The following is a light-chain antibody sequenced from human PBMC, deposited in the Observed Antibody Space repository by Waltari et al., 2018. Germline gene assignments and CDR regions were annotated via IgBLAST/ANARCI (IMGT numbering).Light chain of an antibody. CDR3: QQSYITPYT. CDR2: TAS. Sequence: DIQMTQAPSSLSASVGDRVTMTCRASQSITSHLTWFQQQPGKAPKLLIHTASSLQSGVPSRFSGSGSGTHFTLTITSLQPEDFATYFCQQSYITPYTFGQGTKLDIK. V-gene: IGKV1-39*01. J-gene: IGKJ2*01. CDR1: QSITSH.